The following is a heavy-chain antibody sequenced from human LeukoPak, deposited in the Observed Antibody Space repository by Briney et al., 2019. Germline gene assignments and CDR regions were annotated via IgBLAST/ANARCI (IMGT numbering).Heavy chain of an antibody. V-gene: IGHV1-58*02. D-gene: IGHD3-16*01. J-gene: IGHJ5*02. CDR1: GFTFSSST. Sequence: TSVQVSCKASGFTFSSSTIQGVRQARAQRLEWVGWIVVGSGNTNYAQNFQERAASTRDMSTSTAYMEVSSLRSEDTAVYYCAADLPGGAMFDPWGQGTLVTVSS. CDR3: AADLPGGAMFDP. CDR2: IVVGSGNT.